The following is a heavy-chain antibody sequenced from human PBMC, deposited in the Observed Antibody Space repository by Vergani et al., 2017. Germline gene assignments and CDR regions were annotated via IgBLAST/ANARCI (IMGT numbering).Heavy chain of an antibody. CDR1: GESFTSYH. D-gene: IGHD4-11*01. CDR3: ARVNTETNGHLYYYYYMEV. J-gene: IGHJ6*03. CDR2: IDHTGRP. V-gene: IGHV4-34*01. Sequence: QVQLQQWGGGLLKPSETLSLTCVVNGESFTSYHWTWIRQSPGEGLEWVGDIDHTGRPDYNPSLKSRLTMSVDKSRNQFSLTRNSVTATDTAIYFCARVNTETNGHLYYYYYMEVWGQGTAVTVSS.